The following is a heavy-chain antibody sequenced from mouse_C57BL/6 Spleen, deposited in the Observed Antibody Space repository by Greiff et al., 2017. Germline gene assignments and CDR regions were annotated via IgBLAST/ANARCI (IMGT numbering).Heavy chain of an antibody. CDR3: ARSGVGNYYCDY. Sequence: QVQLKESGAELVKPGASVKISCKASGYAFSSYWMNWVKQRPGKGLEWIGQIYPGDGDTNYNGKFKGKATLTADKSSSTAYMQLSSLTSEDSAVYFCARSGVGNYYCDYWGQGTTLTVSS. CDR1: GYAFSSYW. CDR2: IYPGDGDT. D-gene: IGHD1-1*01. J-gene: IGHJ2*01. V-gene: IGHV1-80*01.